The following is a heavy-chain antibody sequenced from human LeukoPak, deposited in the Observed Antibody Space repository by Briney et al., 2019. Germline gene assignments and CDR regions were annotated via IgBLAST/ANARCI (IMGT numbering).Heavy chain of an antibody. J-gene: IGHJ4*02. V-gene: IGHV3-74*01. D-gene: IGHD3-10*01. CDR1: GFTFSDYY. Sequence: GGSLRLSCAASGFTFSDYYMHWVRQAPGKGLLWISHINGDESRTGYADSVKGRFTISRDNAKNILYLQMNSLRAEDTAVYYCSRGTYPYSSDNWGQGALVTVSS. CDR2: INGDESRT. CDR3: SRGTYPYSSDN.